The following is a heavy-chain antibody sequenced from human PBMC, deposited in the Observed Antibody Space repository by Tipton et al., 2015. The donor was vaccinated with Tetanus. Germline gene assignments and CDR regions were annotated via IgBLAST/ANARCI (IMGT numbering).Heavy chain of an antibody. D-gene: IGHD1-1*01. CDR2: IYDSGSI. CDR3: ARERYIHYGMDV. CDR1: GGSISSGGYY. J-gene: IGHJ6*02. V-gene: IGHV4-31*03. Sequence: TLSLTCIVSGGSISSGGYYWSWIRPHPGKGLGWIGDIYDSGSIYYNPSLKSRVSISIDTSKNQFSLKLSSVTAADTAVYYCARERYIHYGMDVWGQGTTVTVSS.